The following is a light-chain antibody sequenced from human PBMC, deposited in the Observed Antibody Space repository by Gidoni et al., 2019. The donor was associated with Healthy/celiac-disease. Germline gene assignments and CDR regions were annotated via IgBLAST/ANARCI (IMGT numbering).Light chain of an antibody. V-gene: IGKV3-11*01. CDR1: QSVSSY. CDR2: DAS. J-gene: IGKJ2*01. Sequence: EIALTQSPATLSLSPGERATLSCRASQSVSSYLAWYQQKPGQAPRLLIYDASNRATGIPARFSGSGSGTDFTLTISSLEPEDFAVYYCQQRSDWPPYTFGHGTKLDIK. CDR3: QQRSDWPPYT.